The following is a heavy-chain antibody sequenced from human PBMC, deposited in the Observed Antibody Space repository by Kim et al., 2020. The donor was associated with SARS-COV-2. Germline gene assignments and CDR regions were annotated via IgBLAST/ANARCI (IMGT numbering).Heavy chain of an antibody. CDR3: ARDIPRSYGPVHYYYYGMDV. CDR1: GFTFSSYW. CDR2: IKQDGSEK. V-gene: IGHV3-7*05. Sequence: GGSLRLSCAASGFTFSSYWMSWVRQAPGKGLEWVANIKQDGSEKYYVDSVKGRFTISRDNAKNSLYLQMNSLRAEDTAVYYCARDIPRSYGPVHYYYYGMDVWGQGTTVTVSS. J-gene: IGHJ6*02. D-gene: IGHD5-18*01.